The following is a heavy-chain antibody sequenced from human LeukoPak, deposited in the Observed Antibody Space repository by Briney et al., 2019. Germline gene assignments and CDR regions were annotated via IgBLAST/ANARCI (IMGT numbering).Heavy chain of an antibody. V-gene: IGHV3-74*01. CDR1: GFTFSSYW. D-gene: IGHD3-16*02. Sequence: PGGSLRLSCAASGFTFSSYWMHWVRRVPGMGLVWVSRINDDVTTTNYADSVKGRFAISRDNAKNTLYLQMNSLRVEDTAVYYCVRGNQVGGGIITLFDSWGQGTLVTVSS. CDR2: INDDVTTT. CDR3: VRGNQVGGGIITLFDS. J-gene: IGHJ5*01.